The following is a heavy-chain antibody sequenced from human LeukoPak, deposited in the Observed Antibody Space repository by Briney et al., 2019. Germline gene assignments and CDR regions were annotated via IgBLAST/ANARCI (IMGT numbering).Heavy chain of an antibody. J-gene: IGHJ6*02. CDR1: GGSISSGDYY. Sequence: PSQTLSLTCTVSGGSISSGDYYWSWIRQPPGRGLEWIGSIYYSGTTYYNPSLKSRVTMSVDTSKDQFSLKLSSVTAADTAVYYCAQHRGAETGANYYYGMDVWGQGTTVTVSS. CDR3: AQHRGAETGANYYYGMDV. CDR2: IYYSGTT. V-gene: IGHV4-39*01. D-gene: IGHD6-13*01.